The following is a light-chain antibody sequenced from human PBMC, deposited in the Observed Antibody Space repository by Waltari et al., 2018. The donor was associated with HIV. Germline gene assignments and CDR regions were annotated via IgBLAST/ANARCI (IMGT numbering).Light chain of an antibody. CDR3: SSYAGTNDFYVI. CDR2: EVN. J-gene: IGLJ2*01. Sequence: QSALTQPPSASGSPGQSVTISCTGTNSDIGNSDYVAWYQQHPGKPPKLIISEVNKPPSGVPNRFSGSKSGNTASLTVSGLQAEDEAAYYCSSYAGTNDFYVIFGGGTKLTVL. V-gene: IGLV2-8*01. CDR1: NSDIGNSDY.